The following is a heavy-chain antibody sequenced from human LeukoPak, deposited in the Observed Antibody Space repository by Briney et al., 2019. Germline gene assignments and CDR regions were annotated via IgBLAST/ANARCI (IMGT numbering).Heavy chain of an antibody. CDR1: GFTFSSYG. CDR2: ISYDGSNK. D-gene: IGHD3-22*01. V-gene: IGHV3-30*18. Sequence: PGGSLRLSCAASGFTFSSYGMHWVRQAPGKGLEWVAVISYDGSNKYYADSVKGRFTISRDNSKNTLYLQMNSLRAEDTAVYYCAKDPMIDGINAFDIWGQGTMVTVSS. J-gene: IGHJ3*02. CDR3: AKDPMIDGINAFDI.